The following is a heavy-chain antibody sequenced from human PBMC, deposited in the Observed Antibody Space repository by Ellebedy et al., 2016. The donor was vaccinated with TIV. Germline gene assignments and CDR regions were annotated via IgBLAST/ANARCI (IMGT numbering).Heavy chain of an antibody. CDR3: ARHYLGVAGELDH. CDR1: GGSVSSSSYY. D-gene: IGHD6-19*01. J-gene: IGHJ4*02. Sequence: MPSETLSLTCTVSGGSVSSSSYYRGWIRQPPGKGLEWIGTIYYSGSTYNSPSLKSRITISVDTSKNQFSLKLTSVTAADTAMYYCARHYLGVAGELDHWGQGTLAIVSS. V-gene: IGHV4-39*01. CDR2: IYYSGST.